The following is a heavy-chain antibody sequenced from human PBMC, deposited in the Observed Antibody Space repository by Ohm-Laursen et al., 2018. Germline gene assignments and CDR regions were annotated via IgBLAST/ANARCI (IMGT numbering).Heavy chain of an antibody. CDR1: GLPFSDYA. CDR3: TKDAVHRDGFNW. J-gene: IGHJ4*02. Sequence: SLRLSCAASGLPFSDYAMGWVRQAPGKGLEWVSSISGSGDPSYHADSVKGRFTISRDNSKNTLFLQMNSLRAEDTATYYCTKDAVHRDGFNWWGQGTLVTVSS. CDR2: ISGSGDPS. D-gene: IGHD5-24*01. V-gene: IGHV3-23*01.